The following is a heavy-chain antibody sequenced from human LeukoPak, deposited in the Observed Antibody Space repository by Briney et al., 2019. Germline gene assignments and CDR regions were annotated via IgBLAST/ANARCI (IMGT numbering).Heavy chain of an antibody. CDR1: GGSISSYY. CDR2: IYYSGST. J-gene: IGHJ6*04. Sequence: PSETLSLTCTVAGGSISSYYWSWIRQPPGKGLEWIGYIYYSGSTNYNPSLKSRVTLSVDTSKNQFSLKLSSVTAADTAVYHCARAGQYYDILTGSIYYYYGIDVWGNGTTVTVSS. D-gene: IGHD3-9*01. CDR3: ARAGQYYDILTGSIYYYYGIDV. V-gene: IGHV4-59*01.